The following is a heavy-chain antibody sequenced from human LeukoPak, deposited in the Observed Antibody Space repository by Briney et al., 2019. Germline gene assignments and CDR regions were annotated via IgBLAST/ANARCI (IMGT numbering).Heavy chain of an antibody. CDR1: GGSISPYY. CDR3: ARAGKNWDTGYGIDV. J-gene: IGHJ6*01. CDR2: IFYSGTT. V-gene: IGHV4-59*01. D-gene: IGHD1/OR15-1a*01. Sequence: SETLSLTCTVSGGSISPYYWSWLRQPPGKGLELIAYIFYSGTTNYNPSLRSRVTISVDTSKNQCSLKISSVSAADTAMYCCARAGKNWDTGYGIDVCGEGATVTVSS.